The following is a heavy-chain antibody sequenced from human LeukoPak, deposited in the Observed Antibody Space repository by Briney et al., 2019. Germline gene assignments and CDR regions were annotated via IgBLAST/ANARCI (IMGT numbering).Heavy chain of an antibody. CDR3: ARDLGAVGHFDY. CDR2: IIPIFGTA. D-gene: IGHD6-19*01. CDR1: VGTFSSYA. J-gene: IGHJ4*02. Sequence: ASVKVSCKASVGTFSSYAISWVRQAPGQGLEWMGGIIPIFGTANYAQKFQGRVTITADESTSTAYMELSILRSEDTAVYYCARDLGAVGHFDYWGKGTLVTVSS. V-gene: IGHV1-69*13.